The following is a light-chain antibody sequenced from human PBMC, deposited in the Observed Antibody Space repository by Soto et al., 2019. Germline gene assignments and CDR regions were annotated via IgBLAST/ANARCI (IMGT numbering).Light chain of an antibody. J-gene: IGLJ3*02. Sequence: QLVLTQSPSASASLGASVKLTCTLSSGHCSYAIAWHQQQPEKGPRYLMKLNSDGSHSKGDGIPDRFSGSSSGAERYLTISSLQSEDEADYYCQTWGTGTWVFGGGTKLTVL. V-gene: IGLV4-69*01. CDR2: LNSDGSH. CDR3: QTWGTGTWV. CDR1: SGHCSYA.